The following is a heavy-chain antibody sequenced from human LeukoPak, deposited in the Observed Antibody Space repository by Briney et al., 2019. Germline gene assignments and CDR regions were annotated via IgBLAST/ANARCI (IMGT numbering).Heavy chain of an antibody. V-gene: IGHV1-69*05. J-gene: IGHJ6*03. Sequence: SVKVSCKASGGTFSSYAISWVRQAPGQGLEWMGGIIPIFGTANYAQKFQGRVTITTNESTSTAYMELSSLRSEDTAVYYCAREAKGPAYYYYYMDVWGKGTTVTVSS. CDR3: AREAKGPAYYYYYMDV. CDR1: GGTFSSYA. CDR2: IIPIFGTA.